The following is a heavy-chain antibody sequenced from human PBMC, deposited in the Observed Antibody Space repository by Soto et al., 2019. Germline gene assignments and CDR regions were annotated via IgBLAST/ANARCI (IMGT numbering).Heavy chain of an antibody. D-gene: IGHD4-17*01. CDR2: ISSNSATI. V-gene: IGHV3-9*02. CDR3: VKDMKWGGMTTIHYFDS. CDR1: GFIADDYA. Sequence: GGSLRLSCVASGFIADDYAMHWSRQAPGKGLEWVSGISSNSATINYADSVKGRFTISRDNAKNSLFLQMNSLRPEDTAFYYCVKDMKWGGMTTIHYFDSWGQGTPVTVSS. J-gene: IGHJ4*02.